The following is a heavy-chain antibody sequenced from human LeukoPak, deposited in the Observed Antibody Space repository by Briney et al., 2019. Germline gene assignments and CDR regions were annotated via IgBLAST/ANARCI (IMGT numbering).Heavy chain of an antibody. J-gene: IGHJ4*02. Sequence: GGSLRLSCAASGFTVSSNYMSWVRQAPGKGLEWVSVIYSGGTTYYSDSVKGGFTISRDNSQNTLYLQLNSLRVQDTAVYYCARYCTSTSCYLPWYWRQGTLVSVSS. V-gene: IGHV3-66*02. CDR2: IYSGGTT. CDR3: ARYCTSTSCYLPWY. D-gene: IGHD2-2*01. CDR1: GFTVSSNY.